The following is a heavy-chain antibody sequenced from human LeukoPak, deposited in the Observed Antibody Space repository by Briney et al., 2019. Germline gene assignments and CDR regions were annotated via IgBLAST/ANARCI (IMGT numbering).Heavy chain of an antibody. J-gene: IGHJ4*02. CDR1: GGSIGSSSYY. CDR2: IYYSGST. Sequence: SETLSLTCTVSGGSIGSSSYYWGWIRQPPGKGLEWIGSIYYSGSTYYNPSLKSRVTISVDTSKNQFSLKLSSVTAADTAVYYCARVNYGDYRGVDYWGQGTLVTVSS. CDR3: ARVNYGDYRGVDY. D-gene: IGHD4-17*01. V-gene: IGHV4-39*07.